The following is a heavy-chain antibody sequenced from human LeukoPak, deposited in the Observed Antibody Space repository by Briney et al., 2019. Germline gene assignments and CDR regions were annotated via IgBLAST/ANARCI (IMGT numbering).Heavy chain of an antibody. Sequence: PSETLSLTCTVPGGSINSSNHYWGWIRQPPGKGLEWIGSIYYSGSTYYNPSLKSRVTTSIDTSKNQFSLNLSSVTAADTAMYYCARHVTAMVDPVDYYYMDVWGKGTTVTVSS. V-gene: IGHV4-39*07. D-gene: IGHD5-18*01. J-gene: IGHJ6*03. CDR2: IYYSGST. CDR3: ARHVTAMVDPVDYYYMDV. CDR1: GGSINSSNHY.